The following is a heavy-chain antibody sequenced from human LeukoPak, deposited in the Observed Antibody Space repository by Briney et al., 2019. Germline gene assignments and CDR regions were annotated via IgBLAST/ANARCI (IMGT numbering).Heavy chain of an antibody. CDR1: GDSVSSTSAG. CDR3: ARVVSRYFDY. D-gene: IGHD3-16*01. J-gene: IGHJ4*02. V-gene: IGHV6-1*01. CDR2: TYYRPKWYN. Sequence: SQTLSLTCAISGDSVSSTSAGWNWIRQSPSRGLEWLGRTYYRPKWYNDYAASVKSRLTINPDTSKDQFSLQLNSVTPEDTAVYYCARVVSRYFDYWGQGTLVTVSS.